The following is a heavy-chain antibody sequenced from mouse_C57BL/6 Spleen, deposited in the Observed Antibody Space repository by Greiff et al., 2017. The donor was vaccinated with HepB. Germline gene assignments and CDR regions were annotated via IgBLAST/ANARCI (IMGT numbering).Heavy chain of an antibody. J-gene: IGHJ2*01. CDR3: APYYYGSLDY. V-gene: IGHV1-82*01. CDR1: GYAFSSSW. Sequence: VQLQQSGPELVKPGASVKISCKASGYAFSSSWLNWVKQRPGKGLEWIGRIYPGDGDTNYNGKFKGKATLTADKSTSTAYMPLSSLTSEDSAVYFSAPYYYGSLDYWGQGTTLTVSS. CDR2: IYPGDGDT. D-gene: IGHD1-1*01.